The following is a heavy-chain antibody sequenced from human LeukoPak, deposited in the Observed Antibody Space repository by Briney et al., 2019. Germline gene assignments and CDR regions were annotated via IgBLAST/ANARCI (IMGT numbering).Heavy chain of an antibody. Sequence: GGSLRLSCAASGFTFSSYAMHWVRQAPGKGLEWVAVISYDGSNKYYADSVKGRFTISRDNSKNTLYLQMNSLRAEDTAVYYCAKDPYYYGSGNYFDYWGQGTLVTVSS. V-gene: IGHV3-30*04. CDR1: GFTFSSYA. J-gene: IGHJ4*02. CDR3: AKDPYYYGSGNYFDY. CDR2: ISYDGSNK. D-gene: IGHD3-10*01.